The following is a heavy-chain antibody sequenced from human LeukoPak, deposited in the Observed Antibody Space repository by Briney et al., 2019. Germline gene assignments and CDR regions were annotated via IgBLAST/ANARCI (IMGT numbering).Heavy chain of an antibody. J-gene: IGHJ6*03. Sequence: SETLSLTCTVSGGSIYTANYYWGWLRQPPGKGLEWIGSIYYSETTYDNPSLKSRVTISIETSKNQFSLRLSSVTASDTAVYYCARQRADYYYYYVDVWGEGTTVAVS. CDR2: IYYSETT. CDR1: GGSIYTANYY. V-gene: IGHV4-39*01. CDR3: ARQRADYYYYYVDV.